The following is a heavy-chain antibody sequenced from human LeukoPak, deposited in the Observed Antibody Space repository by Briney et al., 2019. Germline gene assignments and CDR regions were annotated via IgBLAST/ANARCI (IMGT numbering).Heavy chain of an antibody. CDR1: GLTFSSYA. V-gene: IGHV3-23*01. D-gene: IGHD1-20*01. CDR3: AKQFLTGTTRGYFDY. Sequence: GGSLRLSCAASGLTFSSYAMSWVRQAPGKGLEWVSAISTSGGSTYYADSEKGRSTTSKDNSKNTLYLPMNSLRAEDTAVYYCAKQFLTGTTRGYFDYWGQRTLVTVSS. J-gene: IGHJ4*01. CDR2: ISTSGGST.